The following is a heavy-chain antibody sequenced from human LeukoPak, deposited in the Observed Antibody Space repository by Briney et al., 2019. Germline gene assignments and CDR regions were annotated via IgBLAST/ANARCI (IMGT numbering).Heavy chain of an antibody. CDR1: GFTFDDYA. CDR2: ISGDGYTT. V-gene: IGHV3-43*02. Sequence: RAGGSLRLSCAASGFTFDDYAMHWVCQAPGKGLEWVSLISGDGYTTYYADSVEGRFNVSRDNSENSLYLQMNSLRTEDTALYYCVKDTDSSGYYLEYWGQGTLVTFSS. J-gene: IGHJ4*02. D-gene: IGHD3-22*01. CDR3: VKDTDSSGYYLEY.